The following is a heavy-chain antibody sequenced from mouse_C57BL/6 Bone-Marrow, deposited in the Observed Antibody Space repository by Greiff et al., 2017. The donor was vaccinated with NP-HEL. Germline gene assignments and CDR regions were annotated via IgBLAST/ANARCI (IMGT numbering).Heavy chain of an antibody. D-gene: IGHD2-3*01. J-gene: IGHJ3*01. CDR3: AIGYYIAWFAY. CDR1: GYSFSSSW. V-gene: IGHV1-82*01. CDR2: IYPGDGDT. Sequence: QVQLQQSGPELVKPGASVKISCKASGYSFSSSWMNWVKQRPGKGLEWIGRIYPGDGDTNYNGKFKGKATLTADKTSSTASMQLSSLTSEDSAVYCCAIGYYIAWFAYWGQGTLVTVSA.